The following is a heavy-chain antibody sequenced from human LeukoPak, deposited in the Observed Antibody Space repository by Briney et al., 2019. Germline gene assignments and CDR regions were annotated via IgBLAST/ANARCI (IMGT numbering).Heavy chain of an antibody. D-gene: IGHD5-18*01. CDR1: AYSISSDYY. CDR2: IYHTGST. J-gene: IGHJ5*02. Sequence: SETLSLTCTVSAYSISSDYYWGWIRQPPGKGLEWIGSIYHTGSTYYNPSLKSRVTISVDTSKNQFSLKLSSVTAADTAVYYCARVGGYSYGTNWFDPWGQGALVTVSS. CDR3: ARVGGYSYGTNWFDP. V-gene: IGHV4-38-2*02.